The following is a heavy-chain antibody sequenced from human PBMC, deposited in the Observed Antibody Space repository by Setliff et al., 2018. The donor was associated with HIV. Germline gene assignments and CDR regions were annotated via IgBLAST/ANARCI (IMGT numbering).Heavy chain of an antibody. CDR1: GYTFSDYG. J-gene: IGHJ6*03. Sequence: ASVKVSCKASGYTFSDYGVSWVRQAPGQGLEWMGWISSYNGNTHFAQKYQDRISMTTDTSANIAYMELRSLQSDDTAVYYCARDLHTFMVNSYHYYMDVWGKGTTVTVSS. CDR2: ISSYNGNT. D-gene: IGHD5-18*01. V-gene: IGHV1-18*01. CDR3: ARDLHTFMVNSYHYYMDV.